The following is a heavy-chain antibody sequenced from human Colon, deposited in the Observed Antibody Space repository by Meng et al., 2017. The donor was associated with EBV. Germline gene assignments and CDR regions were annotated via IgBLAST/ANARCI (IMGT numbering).Heavy chain of an antibody. Sequence: QVQLQQGGAGLLKPSETLSLTCTVYVGSFSDSYWTWIRQPPGKGLEWIGEINHVGSTTYNPSLKSRVTISVDTSKNQFSLKLSSVTAADAAVYYCASSDCSGGTCYLDCWGQGTLVTVSS. D-gene: IGHD2-15*01. J-gene: IGHJ4*02. V-gene: IGHV4-34*01. CDR3: ASSDCSGGTCYLDC. CDR2: INHVGST. CDR1: VGSFSDSY.